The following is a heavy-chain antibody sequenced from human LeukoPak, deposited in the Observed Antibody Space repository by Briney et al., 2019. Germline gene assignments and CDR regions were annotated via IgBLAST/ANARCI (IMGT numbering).Heavy chain of an antibody. Sequence: SQTLSLTCTVSGGSISSGDYYWSWIRQPPGKGLEWIGYIYYSGSTYYNPSLKSRVTISVDTSKNQFSLRLSSVTAADTAVYYCASGAQLVLFRGGFDPWGQGTLVTVSS. D-gene: IGHD6-13*01. V-gene: IGHV4-30-4*01. CDR3: ASGAQLVLFRGGFDP. J-gene: IGHJ5*02. CDR1: GGSISSGDYY. CDR2: IYYSGST.